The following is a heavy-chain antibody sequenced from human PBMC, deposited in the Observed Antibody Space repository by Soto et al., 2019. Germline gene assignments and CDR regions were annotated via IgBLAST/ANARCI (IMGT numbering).Heavy chain of an antibody. CDR3: ARDWGVYYSDSNGYIPSLDH. V-gene: IGHV3-48*02. Sequence: SGGSLRLSCAASGFTLSSYSMNWVRQAPGQGLEWVSFISYSGTGMYYADSVKGRFTISRDTAKNSVYLQMNSLRDEDTAVYYCARDWGVYYSDSNGYIPSLDHWGQGTLVTVSS. D-gene: IGHD3-22*01. CDR1: GFTLSSYS. CDR2: ISYSGTGM. J-gene: IGHJ4*02.